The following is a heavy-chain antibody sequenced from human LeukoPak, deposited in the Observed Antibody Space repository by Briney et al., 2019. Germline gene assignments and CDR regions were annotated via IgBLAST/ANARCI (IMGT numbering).Heavy chain of an antibody. V-gene: IGHV1-8*03. CDR3: ARGSSIRYYDFWSGYFGDYYFDY. CDR1: GYTFTSYD. J-gene: IGHJ4*02. D-gene: IGHD3-3*01. CDR2: MNPNSGNT. Sequence: ASVKVSCKASGYTFTSYDINRVRQATGQGLEWMGWMNPNSGNTGYAQKFQGRVTITRNTSISTAYMELSSLRSEDTAVYYCARGSSIRYYDFWSGYFGDYYFDYWGQGTLVTVSS.